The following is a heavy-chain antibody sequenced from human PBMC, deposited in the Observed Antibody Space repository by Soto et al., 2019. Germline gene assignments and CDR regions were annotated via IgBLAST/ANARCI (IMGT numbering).Heavy chain of an antibody. D-gene: IGHD6-19*01. CDR3: ARAGLAPFDY. Sequence: GGSLRLSCAASGFSFSNSWIHWVRQAPGKGLVWVSHINSDGSTTTYADSVKGRFTISRDNAKNSLYLQMNSLRDEDTAVYYCARAGLAPFDYWGQGTLVTVSS. CDR1: GFSFSNSW. CDR2: INSDGSTT. J-gene: IGHJ4*02. V-gene: IGHV3-74*01.